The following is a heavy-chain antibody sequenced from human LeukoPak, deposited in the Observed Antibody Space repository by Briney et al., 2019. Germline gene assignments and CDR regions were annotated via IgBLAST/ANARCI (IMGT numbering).Heavy chain of an antibody. J-gene: IGHJ5*02. Sequence: KPSETLSLTCAVCGGSFSGYYWSWIRQPPGKGLEWIGEINHSGSTNYNPSLKSRVTISVDTSKNQFSLKLSSVTAADTAVYYCARPRSPRVPWFDPWGQGTLVTVSS. CDR3: ARPRSPRVPWFDP. D-gene: IGHD2-15*01. CDR1: GGSFSGYY. CDR2: INHSGST. V-gene: IGHV4-34*01.